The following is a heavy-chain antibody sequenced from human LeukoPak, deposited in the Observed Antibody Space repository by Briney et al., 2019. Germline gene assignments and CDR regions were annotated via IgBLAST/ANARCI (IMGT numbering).Heavy chain of an antibody. Sequence: ASVKVSCKASGYTFTSCGISWVRQAPGQGLEWMGWISAYNGNTNYAQKLQGRVTMTTDTSTSTAYMELRSLRSDDTAVYYCARDNEGSYYDSSGSWAYWGQGTLVTVSS. J-gene: IGHJ4*02. CDR3: ARDNEGSYYDSSGSWAY. D-gene: IGHD3-22*01. CDR1: GYTFTSCG. V-gene: IGHV1-18*01. CDR2: ISAYNGNT.